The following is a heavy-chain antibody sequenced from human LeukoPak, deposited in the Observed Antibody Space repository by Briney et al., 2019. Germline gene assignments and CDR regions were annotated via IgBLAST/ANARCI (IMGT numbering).Heavy chain of an antibody. V-gene: IGHV4-59*02. J-gene: IGHJ4*02. CDR1: GGSVTTYY. CDR3: AREDCSSSTCLFDS. CDR2: INYSGST. Sequence: PSETLSLTCTVSGGSVTTYYYSWIRQPPGKGLEWIGYINYSGSTSYNPSFQSRVTISLDKSKKQVSLRLSSATSADTAVYYCAREDCSSSTCLFDSWGQGTLVTVSS. D-gene: IGHD2-2*01.